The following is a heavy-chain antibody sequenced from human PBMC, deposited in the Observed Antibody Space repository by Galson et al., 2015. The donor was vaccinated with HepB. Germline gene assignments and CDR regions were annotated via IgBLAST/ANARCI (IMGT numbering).Heavy chain of an antibody. CDR2: ISSSSSTI. J-gene: IGHJ6*02. V-gene: IGHV3-48*04. CDR1: GFTFSSYS. Sequence: SLRLSCAASGFTFSSYSMNWVRQAPGKGLEWVSYISSSSSTIYYADSVKGRFTISRDNAKNSLYLQMNSLRAEDTAVYYCARDQTGGILTGLGDYYYYGMDVWGQGTTVTVSS. CDR3: ARDQTGGILTGLGDYYYYGMDV. D-gene: IGHD3-9*01.